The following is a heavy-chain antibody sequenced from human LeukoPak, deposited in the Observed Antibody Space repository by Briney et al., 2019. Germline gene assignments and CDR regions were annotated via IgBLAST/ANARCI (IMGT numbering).Heavy chain of an antibody. CDR3: VLAEY. J-gene: IGHJ4*02. V-gene: IGHV3-23*01. CDR2: ISNNGGST. Sequence: GGSLRLSCAASGFTFSNAWMSWVRQASGKGLEWVSVISNNGGSTHYADSVKGRFTISRDNSKNMLYLQMNSLRAEDTAIYYCVLAEYWGQGTLVTVSS. CDR1: GFTFSNAW. D-gene: IGHD3-3*02.